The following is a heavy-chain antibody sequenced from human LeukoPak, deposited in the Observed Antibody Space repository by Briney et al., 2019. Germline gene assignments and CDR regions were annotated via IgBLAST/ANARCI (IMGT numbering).Heavy chain of an antibody. V-gene: IGHV3-20*04. D-gene: IGHD6-13*01. J-gene: IGHJ4*02. CDR1: GFXFDDYD. CDR2: INWNGGST. Sequence: GGSLRLSCAASGFXFDDYDMSWVRQAPGKGLEWVSGINWNGGSTGYADSVKGRFTISRDNAKNSLYLQMSSLRAEDTALYYCARGRVTSSWYYFDYWGQGTLVTVSS. CDR3: ARGRVTSSWYYFDY.